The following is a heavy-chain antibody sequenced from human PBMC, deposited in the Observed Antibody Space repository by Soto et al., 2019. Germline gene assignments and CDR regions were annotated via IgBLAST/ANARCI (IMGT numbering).Heavy chain of an antibody. J-gene: IGHJ4*02. Sequence: LSLTCTVSGGSISSYYWSWIRQPPGKGLEWIGYIYYSGSTDYDPSVKGRFTISRDNSKNTLYLQMNSLRAEDTAVYYCARDYDSSGYPRYYFDYWGQGTLVTVSS. CDR2: IYYSGST. D-gene: IGHD3-22*01. V-gene: IGHV4-59*12. CDR3: ARDYDSSGYPRYYFDY. CDR1: GGSISSYY.